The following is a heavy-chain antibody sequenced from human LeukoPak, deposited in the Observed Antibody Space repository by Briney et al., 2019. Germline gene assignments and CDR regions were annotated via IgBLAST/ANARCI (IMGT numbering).Heavy chain of an antibody. D-gene: IGHD6-19*01. J-gene: IGHJ5*01. CDR3: AKPIRGGLAVTAHWFHP. V-gene: IGHV3-64D*09. CDR1: GFTFGSYA. CDR2: ISSNGGTT. Sequence: GGSLRLSCSASGFTFGSYAMHWVRQAPGKGLEYVVAISSNGGTTYYADSLKGRFSISRDNSKDMVYLQVSSLRAEDTATYYCAKPIRGGLAVTAHWFHPWGQGTLVVVSS.